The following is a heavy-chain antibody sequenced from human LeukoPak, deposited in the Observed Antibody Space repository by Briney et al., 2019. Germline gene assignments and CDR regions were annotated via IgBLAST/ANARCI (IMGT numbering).Heavy chain of an antibody. CDR1: GFTFSSYW. CDR3: ARYSGSYHFDY. V-gene: IGHV3-74*01. J-gene: IGHJ4*02. Sequence: GGSLRLSCAASGFTFSSYWMHWVRQAPGKGLVWVSRINSDGSSTSYADSVKGRFTISRDNAKNTLYLQMNSLRAEDTAVYYCARYSGSYHFDYWGQGTLVTVSS. CDR2: INSDGSST. D-gene: IGHD1-26*01.